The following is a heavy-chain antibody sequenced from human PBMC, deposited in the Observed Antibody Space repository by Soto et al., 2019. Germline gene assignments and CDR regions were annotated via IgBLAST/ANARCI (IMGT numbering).Heavy chain of an antibody. J-gene: IGHJ4*02. Sequence: PGGSLRLSCAASGFTFSDYYMSWIRQAPGKGLEWVSYISSSGNTIYYADSVKGRFTISRDNAKNSLYLQMNSLRAEDTSVYYCARETHYDSSGYYYSKWGQGTLVTVSS. D-gene: IGHD3-22*01. CDR3: ARETHYDSSGYYYSK. CDR2: ISSSGNTI. CDR1: GFTFSDYY. V-gene: IGHV3-11*01.